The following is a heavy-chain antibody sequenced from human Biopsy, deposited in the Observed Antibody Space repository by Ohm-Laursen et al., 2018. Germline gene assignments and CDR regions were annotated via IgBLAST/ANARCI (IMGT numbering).Heavy chain of an antibody. CDR1: GASVSSGSYD. J-gene: IGHJ4*02. D-gene: IGHD7-27*01. CDR2: ISKGGDT. V-gene: IGHV4-61*01. CDR3: ARLTGDPSY. Sequence: TLSLTCTVSGASVSSGSYDWSWIRQSPGKGLEWIGFISKGGDTTYNPSLRGRVAISVDTSKNQFSLKVISVTAADTAVYYCARLTGDPSYWGQGILVTVSP.